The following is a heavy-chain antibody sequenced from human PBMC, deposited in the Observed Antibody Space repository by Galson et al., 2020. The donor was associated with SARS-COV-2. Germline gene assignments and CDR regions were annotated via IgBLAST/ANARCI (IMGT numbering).Heavy chain of an antibody. Sequence: ASVKVSCKASGYTFRSYGISWVRQVPGQGLEWMGWISGYTGNTNYAQKVQGRITVTTDTSTSTVHLELRSLRSDDTAVYYCARVTYSTGYSYYFDSWGQGTLVTVSS. CDR2: ISGYTGNT. CDR1: GYTFRSYG. D-gene: IGHD6-19*01. CDR3: ARVTYSTGYSYYFDS. V-gene: IGHV1-18*01. J-gene: IGHJ4*02.